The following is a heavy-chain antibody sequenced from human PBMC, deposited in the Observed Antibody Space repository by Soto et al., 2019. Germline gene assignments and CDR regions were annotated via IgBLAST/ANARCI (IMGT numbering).Heavy chain of an antibody. V-gene: IGHV5-51*01. CDR2: IFPSDSDT. CDR1: GYRFTSYW. D-gene: IGHD3-22*01. J-gene: IGHJ5*02. CDR3: ARKDKSGYFNWFDP. Sequence: GESLKVSCRTSGYRFTSYWIAWVRQMPGKGLEWMGIIFPSDSDTRYSPSFQGQVTISADRSTSTVFLQWASLKASDTAVYFCARKDKSGYFNWFDPWGQGTLVTV.